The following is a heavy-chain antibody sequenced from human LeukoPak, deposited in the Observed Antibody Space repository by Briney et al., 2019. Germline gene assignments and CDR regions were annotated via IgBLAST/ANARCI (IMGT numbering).Heavy chain of an antibody. V-gene: IGHV3-48*03. CDR1: GFTFSSYE. CDR3: ARGGKKNGGDSFHL. Sequence: GGSLRLSCAASGFTFSSYEMNWVRQAPGKGLEWVSYISSSGGTIYYADSVKGRFTISRDNAKSLMYLQLNSLRAGDTALYFCARGGKKNGGDSFHLWGPGTMVTVAS. CDR2: ISSSGGTI. D-gene: IGHD3-10*01. J-gene: IGHJ3*01.